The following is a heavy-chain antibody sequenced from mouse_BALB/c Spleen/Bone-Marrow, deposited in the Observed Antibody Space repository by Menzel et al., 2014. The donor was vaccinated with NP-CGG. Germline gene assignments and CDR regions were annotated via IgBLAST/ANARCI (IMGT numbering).Heavy chain of an antibody. D-gene: IGHD1-2*01. Sequence: VQLQESGAELAKPGASVKMSCKASGYTFTSYWMHWVKQRPGQGLEWIGYINPSTGYTEYNQKFKDKATLTADKSSSTDYMQPSSLTSEDSAIYYCGRSYYGYLYYFDYWGQGTPLTVSS. CDR2: INPSTGYT. CDR1: GYTFTSYW. CDR3: GRSYYGYLYYFDY. J-gene: IGHJ2*01. V-gene: IGHV1-7*01.